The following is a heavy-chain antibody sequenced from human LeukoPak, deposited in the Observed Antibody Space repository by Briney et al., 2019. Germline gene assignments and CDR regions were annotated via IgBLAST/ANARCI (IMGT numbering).Heavy chain of an antibody. J-gene: IGHJ4*02. CDR3: AKHWVRTHDY. D-gene: IGHD1-14*01. Sequence: GGSLRLSRVGSGFTFSNYGMSWVRQAPGKGLEWVAVISYDGSNKYYADSVKGRFTISRDNSKNTLYLQMNRLTVEDTAMYYCAKHWVRTHDYWGQGTLVTVSS. CDR2: ISYDGSNK. CDR1: GFTFSNYG. V-gene: IGHV3-30*18.